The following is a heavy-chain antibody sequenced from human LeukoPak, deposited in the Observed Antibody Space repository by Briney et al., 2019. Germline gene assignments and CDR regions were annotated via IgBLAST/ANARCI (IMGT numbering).Heavy chain of an antibody. D-gene: IGHD1-1*01. Sequence: PGGSLRLSCAASGFTFSDYYMSWIRQAPGKGLEWVSYISSSGSTIYYADSVKGRFTISRDTSNNTLYLQMNSLRAEDTAVYYCAKDRWATQTTYDAFDIWGQGTMVTVSS. CDR1: GFTFSDYY. V-gene: IGHV3-11*04. CDR2: ISSSGSTI. J-gene: IGHJ3*02. CDR3: AKDRWATQTTYDAFDI.